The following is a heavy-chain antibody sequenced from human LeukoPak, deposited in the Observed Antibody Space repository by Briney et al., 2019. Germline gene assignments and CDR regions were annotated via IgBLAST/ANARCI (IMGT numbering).Heavy chain of an antibody. CDR2: ISSSSGTI. D-gene: IGHD6-13*01. CDR1: GFTFSSYT. V-gene: IGHV3-48*02. J-gene: IGHJ4*02. Sequence: GGSLRLSCAASGFTFSSYTLNCVRQAPGKVLEWVAYISSSSGTIYYADSVKGRFTISRDNAKNSLYLQMDSLRDEDTAVYYCARDRNSNSWYDYWGQGTLATVSS. CDR3: ARDRNSNSWYDY.